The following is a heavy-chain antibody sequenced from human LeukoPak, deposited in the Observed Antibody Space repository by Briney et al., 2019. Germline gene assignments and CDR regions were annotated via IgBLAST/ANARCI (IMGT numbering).Heavy chain of an antibody. CDR3: TRRAGTGWRFDS. Sequence: PGGSLRLSCAASGFTFTSYGMTWVRQAPGKGLEWVSSISHSSSYIYYADSVKGRFTISRDNAKNSLYLQMNSLRAEDTAVYYCTRRAGTGWRFDSWGQGTLLTVSS. J-gene: IGHJ4*02. D-gene: IGHD6-19*01. CDR2: ISHSSSYI. V-gene: IGHV3-21*01. CDR1: GFTFTSYG.